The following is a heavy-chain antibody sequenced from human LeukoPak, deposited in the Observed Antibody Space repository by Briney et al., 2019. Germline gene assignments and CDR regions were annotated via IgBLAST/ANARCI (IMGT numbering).Heavy chain of an antibody. Sequence: SETLSLTCTVSGGSISSGAYYWSWIRQPAGKGLEWIGRIYTSGNTNYNPSLKSRVTISVDTSKNQFSLKLSSVTAADTAVYYCARERNFPVLGAFDIWGQGTMVTVSS. CDR2: IYTSGNT. CDR3: ARERNFPVLGAFDI. CDR1: GGSISSGAYY. D-gene: IGHD7-27*01. J-gene: IGHJ3*02. V-gene: IGHV4-61*02.